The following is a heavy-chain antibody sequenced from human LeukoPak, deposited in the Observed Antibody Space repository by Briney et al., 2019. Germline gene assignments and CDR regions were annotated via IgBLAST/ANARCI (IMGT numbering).Heavy chain of an antibody. CDR1: GSTVSSNY. V-gene: IGHV3-66*01. D-gene: IGHD6-13*01. CDR2: IYSGGST. Sequence: PGGSLRLSCAASGSTVSSNYMSWVRQAPGKGLEWVSGIYSGGSTYYADSVKGRFTISRDNSKNTLYLQMNSLRAEDTAVYYCARDIVTIAAAAYDDYWGQGTLVTVSS. J-gene: IGHJ4*02. CDR3: ARDIVTIAAAAYDDY.